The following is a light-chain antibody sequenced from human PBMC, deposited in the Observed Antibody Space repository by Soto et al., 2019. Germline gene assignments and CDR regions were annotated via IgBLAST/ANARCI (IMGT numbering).Light chain of an antibody. CDR2: DVT. CDR1: SSDVGIYDL. J-gene: IGLJ1*01. V-gene: IGLV2-14*02. CDR3: SSYTSSSTYV. Sequence: QSVLTQPASVSGSPGQSITISCTGTSSDVGIYDLVSWYKHHPGRAPQLIIYDVTKRPSGVSNRFSGSKSGNTASLTISGLQAEDEADYYCSSYTSSSTYVFGTGTKVTVL.